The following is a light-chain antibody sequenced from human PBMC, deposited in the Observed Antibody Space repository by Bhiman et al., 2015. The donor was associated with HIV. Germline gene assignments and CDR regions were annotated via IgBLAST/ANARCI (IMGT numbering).Light chain of an antibody. CDR1: SSDVGSYNL. CDR2: EVN. J-gene: IGLJ2*01. Sequence: QSALTQPASVSGSSGQSITISCTGTSSDVGSYNLLSWFQQHPGKAPRLMIFEVNKRPSGVSDRFSGSKSGNTASLTISGLQAEDEADYYCSSYTTSSTVVFGGGTNLTVL. V-gene: IGLV2-14*02. CDR3: SSYTTSSTVV.